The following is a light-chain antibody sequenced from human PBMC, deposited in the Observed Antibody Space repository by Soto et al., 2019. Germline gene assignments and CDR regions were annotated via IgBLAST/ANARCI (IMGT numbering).Light chain of an antibody. CDR3: QQSYSTPIT. Sequence: DIQMTQSPSTLSASVGDRVTITCRASHSISGWLAWYQQKPGKAPNLLIYKASTLQSGVPSRFSGSGSGTDFTLTISSLQPEDFATYYCQQSYSTPITFGQGTRLEI. CDR1: HSISGW. J-gene: IGKJ5*01. V-gene: IGKV1-5*03. CDR2: KAS.